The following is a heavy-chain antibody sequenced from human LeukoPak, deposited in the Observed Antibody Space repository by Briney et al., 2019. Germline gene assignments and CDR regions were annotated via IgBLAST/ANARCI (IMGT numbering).Heavy chain of an antibody. Sequence: GGSLRLSCAASGFTFSSYGMHWVRQAPGKGLEWVAVISYDGPNKYYADSVKGRFTISRDNAKNSLYLQMNSLRAEDTGVYYCAREHPYYYDSSGTALMAEIKYYFDYWGQGTLVTVSS. D-gene: IGHD3-22*01. CDR2: ISYDGPNK. V-gene: IGHV3-30*03. J-gene: IGHJ4*02. CDR1: GFTFSSYG. CDR3: AREHPYYYDSSGTALMAEIKYYFDY.